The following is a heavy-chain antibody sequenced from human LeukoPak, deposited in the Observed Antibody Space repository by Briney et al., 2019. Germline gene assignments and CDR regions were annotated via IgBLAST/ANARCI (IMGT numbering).Heavy chain of an antibody. Sequence: KTSETLSLTCAVYGGSFSGYYWSWIRQPAGKGLEWIGRIYTSGGTNYNPSLKSRVTMSVDTSKNQFSLKLSSVTAADTAVYYCARDLSVLLWFGELFGWFDPWGQGTLVTVSS. J-gene: IGHJ5*02. CDR2: IYTSGGT. CDR1: GGSFSGYY. D-gene: IGHD3-10*01. V-gene: IGHV4-4*07. CDR3: ARDLSVLLWFGELFGWFDP.